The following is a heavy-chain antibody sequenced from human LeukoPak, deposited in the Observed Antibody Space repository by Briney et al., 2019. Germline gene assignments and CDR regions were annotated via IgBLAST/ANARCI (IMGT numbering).Heavy chain of an antibody. V-gene: IGHV3-7*01. J-gene: IGHJ4*02. CDR2: IKQDGSEK. CDR1: GFTFSTYW. CDR3: ARGGGYRWLQFPFEY. D-gene: IGHD5-24*01. Sequence: GSLRLSCAASGFTFSTYWMTWVRQAPGKGLEXXANIKQDGSEKYYVDSVKGRFTISRDNAKNSLDLQMDSLRVQDTAVYYCARGGGYRWLQFPFEYWGQGTLVTVSS.